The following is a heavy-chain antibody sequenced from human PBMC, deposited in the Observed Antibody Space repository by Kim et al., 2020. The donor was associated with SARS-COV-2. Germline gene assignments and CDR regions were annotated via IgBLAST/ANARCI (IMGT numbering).Heavy chain of an antibody. V-gene: IGHV3-23*01. Sequence: GGSLRLSCAASGFTFSSYAMSWVRQAPGKGLEWVSAISGSGGSTYYADSVKGRFTISRDNSKNTLYLQMNSLRAEDTAVYYCAKDGTTNLYYYDTAPPDYWGQGPLVTVSS. J-gene: IGHJ4*02. CDR1: GFTFSSYA. CDR2: ISGSGGST. D-gene: IGHD3-22*01. CDR3: AKDGTTNLYYYDTAPPDY.